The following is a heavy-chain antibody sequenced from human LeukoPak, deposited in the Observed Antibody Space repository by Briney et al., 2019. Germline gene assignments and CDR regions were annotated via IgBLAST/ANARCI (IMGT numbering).Heavy chain of an antibody. Sequence: PGGSLRLSCAASGFTFRTYDMHWVRQVTGKGLEWVSTIGADAATYYPGSVKGRFTISRENAKNSFYLQMNSLRAGDTAVYFCARGNWNYYNSGTCGMDVWGQGTTVTVSS. CDR1: GFTFRTYD. CDR2: IGADAAT. D-gene: IGHD3-10*01. V-gene: IGHV3-13*01. J-gene: IGHJ6*02. CDR3: ARGNWNYYNSGTCGMDV.